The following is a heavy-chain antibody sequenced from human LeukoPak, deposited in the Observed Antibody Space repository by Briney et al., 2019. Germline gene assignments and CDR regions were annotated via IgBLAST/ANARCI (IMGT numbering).Heavy chain of an antibody. J-gene: IGHJ4*02. Sequence: ASVKVSCKASGYTFTGYYMHWVRQAPGQGLEWMGWINPNSGVTNFAQTFKGRVTMTRDTSISTAYMELSRLTSDDTAVYYCARAPMTTVTTGDYWGQGTLVTV. D-gene: IGHD4-17*01. V-gene: IGHV1-2*02. CDR3: ARAPMTTVTTGDY. CDR2: INPNSGVT. CDR1: GYTFTGYY.